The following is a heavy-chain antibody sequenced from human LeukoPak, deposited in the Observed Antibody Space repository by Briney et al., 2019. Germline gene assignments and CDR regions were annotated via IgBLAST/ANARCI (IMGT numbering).Heavy chain of an antibody. CDR3: ARDVRYYDILTGVYYYCMDV. J-gene: IGHJ6*03. CDR1: GFTVSSNY. CDR2: INWNGGST. V-gene: IGHV3-20*04. Sequence: GGSLRLSCAASGFTVSSNYMSWIRQAPGKGLEWVSGINWNGGSTGYADSVKGRFTISRDNAKNSLYLQMNSLRAEDTALYYCARDVRYYDILTGVYYYCMDVWGKGTTVTVS. D-gene: IGHD3-9*01.